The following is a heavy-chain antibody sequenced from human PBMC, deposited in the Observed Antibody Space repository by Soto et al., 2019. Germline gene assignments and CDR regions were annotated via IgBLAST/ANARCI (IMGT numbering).Heavy chain of an antibody. V-gene: IGHV3-11*01. CDR1: GLTFSDCY. J-gene: IGHJ6*02. CDR3: ARIRFGEWGYAMDV. Sequence: QVQLVESGGGLVKPGGSLRLSCAASGLTFSDCYMNWIRQAPGKGLEWVSYISSSGSSINYAGSVKGRFTNSRDNAKNSLYLQMNSLRAEDTAIYYCARIRFGEWGYAMDVWGQGTTVTVSS. CDR2: ISSSGSSI. D-gene: IGHD3-10*01.